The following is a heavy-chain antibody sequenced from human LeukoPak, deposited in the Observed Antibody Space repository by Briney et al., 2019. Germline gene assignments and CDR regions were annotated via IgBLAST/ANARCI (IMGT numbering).Heavy chain of an antibody. V-gene: IGHV3-30*02. D-gene: IGHD4-17*01. CDR3: AKGGRSYGDYSSFDY. Sequence: GGSLRLSCAASGFTFSSYGMHWVRQAPGKGLEWVAFIRYDGSNKYYADSVKGRFTISRDNSKNTLYLQMNSLRAEDTAVYYCAKGGRSYGDYSSFDYWGQGTLVTVSA. J-gene: IGHJ4*02. CDR1: GFTFSSYG. CDR2: IRYDGSNK.